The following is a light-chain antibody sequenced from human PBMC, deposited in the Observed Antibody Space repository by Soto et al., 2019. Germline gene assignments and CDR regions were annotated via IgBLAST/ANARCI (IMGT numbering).Light chain of an antibody. V-gene: IGKV3-20*01. CDR2: GAS. CDR1: QSVSSNS. CDR3: QQYGSSPLT. Sequence: IDLTQSPGTLSLSRLWGATHSFKTSQSVSSNSLAWYQQKPGQAPRLLIYGASTRATGIPDRFSGSGSGTDFTLTINRLEPEDFAVYYCQQYGSSPLTFGGGTKVDIK. J-gene: IGKJ4*01.